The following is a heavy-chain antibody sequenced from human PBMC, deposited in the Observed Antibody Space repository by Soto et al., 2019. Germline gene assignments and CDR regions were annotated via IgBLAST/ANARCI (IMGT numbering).Heavy chain of an antibody. CDR1: GGTISGYY. J-gene: IGHJ5*02. CDR3: ARGKRFSAWFDP. V-gene: IGHV4-4*07. CDR2: IYSSGNT. Sequence: PSETLSLTCSVSGGTISGYYWTWIRQPAGKGLEWIGRIYSSGNTKYNPSLQSRVTMSLDTSNNQFSLRLTSVTAADTAVYYSARGKRFSAWFDPWGQGTLVTVS. D-gene: IGHD3-3*01.